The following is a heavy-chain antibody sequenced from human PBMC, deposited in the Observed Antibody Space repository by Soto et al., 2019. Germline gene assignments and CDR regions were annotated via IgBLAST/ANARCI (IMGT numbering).Heavy chain of an antibody. CDR2: ISGSGGST. CDR1: GFTFSSYA. V-gene: IGHV3-23*01. J-gene: IGHJ4*02. D-gene: IGHD6-13*01. CDR3: AKDRIAAASKLPRQAFDY. Sequence: GGSLRLSCAASGFTFSSYAMSWVRQAPGKGLEWVSAISGSGGSTYYADSVKGRFTISRDNSKNTLYLQMNSLRAEDTAVYYCAKDRIAAASKLPRQAFDYWGQGTLVTVSS.